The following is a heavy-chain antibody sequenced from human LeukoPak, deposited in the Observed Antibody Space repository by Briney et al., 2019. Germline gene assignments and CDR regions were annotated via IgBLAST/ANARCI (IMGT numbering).Heavy chain of an antibody. J-gene: IGHJ3*02. CDR3: ARVGGGPDAFDI. Sequence: PGGSLRLSCAASGFTFSINSFNWVRQAPGKGLEWVSHIASDSSSKHYADSVRGRFTTSRDNAANSLHLHMNSLRAEDTAVYYCARVGGGPDAFDIWGQGTMVTVSS. CDR1: GFTFSINS. CDR2: IASDSSSK. V-gene: IGHV3-48*01.